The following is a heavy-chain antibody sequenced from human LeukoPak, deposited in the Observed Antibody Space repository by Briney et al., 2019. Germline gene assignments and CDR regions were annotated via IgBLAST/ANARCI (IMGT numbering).Heavy chain of an antibody. CDR3: AKARGLQPYYFDY. Sequence: GGSLRLSCSASGFTFSNYAMHWVRQAPGNRLEYVSAISGNGGSTYYVGSVKGRFSVSRDNSKNTLYLQMNVLRAEDTAVYYCAKARGLQPYYFDYWGQGTLVTVSS. D-gene: IGHD6-13*01. CDR1: GFTFSNYA. CDR2: ISGNGGST. J-gene: IGHJ4*02. V-gene: IGHV3-64*04.